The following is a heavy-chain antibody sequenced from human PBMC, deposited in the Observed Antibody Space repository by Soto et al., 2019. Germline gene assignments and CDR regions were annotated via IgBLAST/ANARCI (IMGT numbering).Heavy chain of an antibody. CDR2: ISSNGGST. V-gene: IGHV3-64D*06. D-gene: IGHD6-13*01. CDR3: VRAGASSWSKTRSFDY. Sequence: GSLRRSCSASGFAFSNYAMHWVRQAPGKGLEYVSAISSNGGSTFYADSVKGRFTISRDNSKNTLYLQMSSLRTEDTAAYYCVRAGASSWSKTRSFDYWGQGTLVTVSS. J-gene: IGHJ4*02. CDR1: GFAFSNYA.